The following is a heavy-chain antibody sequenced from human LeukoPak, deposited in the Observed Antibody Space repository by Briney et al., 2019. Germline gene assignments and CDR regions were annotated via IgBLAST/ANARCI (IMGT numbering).Heavy chain of an antibody. V-gene: IGHV4-30-2*01. J-gene: IGHJ4*02. D-gene: IGHD2-15*01. CDR3: ARGDGYAAVAY. CDR1: GGSISSGVYY. CDR2: ISHSGTT. Sequence: SQTLSLTCTVSGGSISSGVYYWSWIRQPPGKGLEWIGYISHSGTTYYNPSLKSRVTISVDRSKNQFSLKMSSVTAADTAVYYCARGDGYAAVAYWGQGTLVTVSS.